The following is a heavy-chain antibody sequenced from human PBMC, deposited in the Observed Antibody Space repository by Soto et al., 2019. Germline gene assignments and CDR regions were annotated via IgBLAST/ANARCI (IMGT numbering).Heavy chain of an antibody. Sequence: SXTLSLTCAVYGGSFSGYYWSWIRQPPGKGLEWIGEINHSGNTNYNPSLKSRVSISVDTSKNQFSLKLSSVTAADTAVYYCARVSDYWGQGTLVTVSS. CDR2: INHSGNT. CDR3: ARVSDY. V-gene: IGHV4-34*01. J-gene: IGHJ4*02. CDR1: GGSFSGYY.